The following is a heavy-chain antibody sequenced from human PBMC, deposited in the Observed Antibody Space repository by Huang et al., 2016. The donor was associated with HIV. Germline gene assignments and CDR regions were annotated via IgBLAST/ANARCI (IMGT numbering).Heavy chain of an antibody. Sequence: GGGLVQPGGSLRLSCAASGFSISSYWMHWVRQAPGKGLVWVSRINSDGSSTSYAASVKGRFTISRDNAKNTLYLKMNSLRAEDTAVYYCARDPRIQSWLNFFDYWGQGTLVSVSS. J-gene: IGHJ4*02. CDR1: GFSISSYW. V-gene: IGHV3-74*01. CDR2: INSDGSST. CDR3: ARDPRIQSWLNFFDY. D-gene: IGHD3-22*01.